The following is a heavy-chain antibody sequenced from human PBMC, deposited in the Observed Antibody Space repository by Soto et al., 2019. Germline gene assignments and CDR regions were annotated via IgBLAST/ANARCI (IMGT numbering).Heavy chain of an antibody. CDR1: EGTFNSYA. CDR2: IIPYSNTL. V-gene: IGHV1-69*01. J-gene: IGHJ4*02. D-gene: IGHD6-13*01. Sequence: QAQVVQSGAEVRKPGSSVKLSCTASEGTFNSYAIAWVRQAPGQGLEWMVGIIPYSNTLNYAQKFQDRVTITADDSTNTVYMELSSLRSDDTAVYFCASGASRWYPYFFDSWAQGTLVTVSS. CDR3: ASGASRWYPYFFDS.